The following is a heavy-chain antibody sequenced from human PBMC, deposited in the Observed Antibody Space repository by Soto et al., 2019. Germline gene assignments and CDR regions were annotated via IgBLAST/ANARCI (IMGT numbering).Heavy chain of an antibody. Sequence: SVKASCKDSGGGFSCCARCWVRQDPGQGLEWMGENIPIFSTANYAQKYQGRVTITADESTSTAYMELSSLRSEDTAVYYCARADSSGLYRGRPPFSYYRYGMDFLGQGSTVTGSS. J-gene: IGHJ6*02. CDR3: ARADSSGLYRGRPPFSYYRYGMDF. CDR1: GGGFSCCA. D-gene: IGHD6-19*01. CDR2: NIPIFSTA. V-gene: IGHV1-69*01.